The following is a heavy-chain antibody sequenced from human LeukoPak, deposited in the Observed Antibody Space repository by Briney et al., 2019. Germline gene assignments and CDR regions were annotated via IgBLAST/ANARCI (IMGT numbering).Heavy chain of an antibody. CDR1: GYTFTSYY. D-gene: IGHD2-2*01. CDR2: INPSGGST. CDR3: ARDRAEYQLLRYYYYYGMDV. V-gene: IGHV1-46*01. J-gene: IGHJ6*02. Sequence: ASVKVSCTASGYTFTSYYMHWVRQAPGQGLEWMGIINPSGGSTSYAQKFQGRVTMTRDTSTSTVYMELSSLRSEDTAVYYCARDRAEYQLLRYYYYYGMDVWGQGTTVTVS.